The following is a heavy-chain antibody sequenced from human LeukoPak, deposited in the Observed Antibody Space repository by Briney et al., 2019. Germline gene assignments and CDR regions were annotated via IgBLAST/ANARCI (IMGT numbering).Heavy chain of an antibody. V-gene: IGHV3-20*04. Sequence: PGGSLRLSCAASGFSIDDHGMGWVRQVPGKGLQWVAGINWNGGSTGYADSVKGRFTISRENAKNSLYLQMNSLRAEDTALYYCASGDSSGWYFDTWGQGTLVSVSS. CDR3: ASGDSSGWYFDT. CDR1: GFSIDDHG. D-gene: IGHD6-19*01. J-gene: IGHJ4*02. CDR2: INWNGGST.